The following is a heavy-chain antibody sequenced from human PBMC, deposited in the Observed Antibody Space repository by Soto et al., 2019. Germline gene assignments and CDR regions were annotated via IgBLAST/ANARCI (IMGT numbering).Heavy chain of an antibody. Sequence: EASVKVSCKASGYTFNYQHLHWVRQAPGQGLEWMGIINPNGGGTRYAQKFQGRVTMTRDTSTSTVFMELDSLTSDDTAVYFCAREAYSTSWYYFGFWGQGTLVTVSS. CDR3: AREAYSTSWYYFGF. D-gene: IGHD6-13*01. CDR2: INPNGGGT. CDR1: GYTFNYQH. J-gene: IGHJ4*02. V-gene: IGHV1-46*02.